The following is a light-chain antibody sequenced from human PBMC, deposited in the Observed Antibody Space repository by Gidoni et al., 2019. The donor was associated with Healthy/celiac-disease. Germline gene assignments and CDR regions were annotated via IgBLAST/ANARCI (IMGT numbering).Light chain of an antibody. Sequence: SSELTQPPSVSVSPGQTASITCSGDKLGDKYACWYQQKPGQSPVLVIYQDSKRPSGIPERFSGSNSGNTATLTISGTQAMDEADYYCQAWDSSTAWNVFGTGTKVTVL. CDR2: QDS. J-gene: IGLJ1*01. V-gene: IGLV3-1*01. CDR3: QAWDSSTAWNV. CDR1: KLGDKY.